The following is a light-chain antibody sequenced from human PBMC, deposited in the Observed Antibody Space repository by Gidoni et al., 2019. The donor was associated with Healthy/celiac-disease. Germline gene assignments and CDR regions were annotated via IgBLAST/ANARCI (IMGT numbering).Light chain of an antibody. CDR2: WAS. J-gene: IGKJ2*01. Sequence: DIVMTQSPDPLAVSLGERATINCKSSQSVLYSSNNKNYLAWYQQKPGQPPKLLIYWASTRESGVPDRFSGSGSGTDFTLTISSLQAEDVAVYYCQQYYSTPRIHYTFGQGTKLEIK. V-gene: IGKV4-1*01. CDR3: QQYYSTPRIHYT. CDR1: QSVLYSSNNKNY.